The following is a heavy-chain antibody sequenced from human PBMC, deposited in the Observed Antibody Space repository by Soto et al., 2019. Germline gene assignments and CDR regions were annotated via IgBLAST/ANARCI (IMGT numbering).Heavy chain of an antibody. D-gene: IGHD6-13*01. CDR1: GFNFSIYA. V-gene: IGHV3-23*01. CDR3: AKGRADRVEAALNY. J-gene: IGHJ4*02. CDR2: IVGGGITT. Sequence: EVQLLESGGALVQPGGSLRLSCAASGFNFSIYALTWVRQAPGKGLEWVSTIVGGGITTYYADSVKHRFIISRDNSNNTLYLQMSSLRAADTATYYCAKGRADRVEAALNYWGQGTLVTVSS.